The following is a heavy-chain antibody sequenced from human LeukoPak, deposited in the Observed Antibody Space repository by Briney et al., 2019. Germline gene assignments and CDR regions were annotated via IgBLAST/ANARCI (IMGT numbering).Heavy chain of an antibody. D-gene: IGHD3-9*01. CDR2: IYHSGST. CDR3: ARKYYDILTGYGSGYYFDY. V-gene: IGHV4-38-2*02. J-gene: IGHJ4*02. CDR1: GYSISSGYY. Sequence: SETLSLTCTVAGYSISSGYYWGWIGQPPGRGLECIGSIYHSGSTYYNPSLKSRVTISVDTSKNQFSLKLSSVTAADTAVYYCARKYYDILTGYGSGYYFDYWGQGTLVTVSS.